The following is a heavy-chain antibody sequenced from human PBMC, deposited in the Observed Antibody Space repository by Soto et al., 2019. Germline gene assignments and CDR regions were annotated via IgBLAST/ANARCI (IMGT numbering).Heavy chain of an antibody. CDR1: GYTFTSYA. D-gene: IGHD3-10*01. J-gene: IGHJ6*02. CDR2: INAGNGNT. CDR3: ATRGRSLGQFYGMDL. Sequence: QVQLVQSGAEVKKPGASVKVSCKASGYTFTSYAMHWVRQAPGQRLEWMGWINAGNGNTKYSQKFQGRVTITTDTSASTAYMDLAPLRSQDTAVYYFATRGRSLGQFYGMDLWGQWATVTVSS. V-gene: IGHV1-3*01.